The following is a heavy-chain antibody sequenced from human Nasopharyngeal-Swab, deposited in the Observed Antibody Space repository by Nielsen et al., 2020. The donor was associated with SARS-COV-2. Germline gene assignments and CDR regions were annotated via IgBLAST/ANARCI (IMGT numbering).Heavy chain of an antibody. CDR1: GFTFSDYY. CDR2: ISSSSSYT. Sequence: GGSLRLSCAASGFTFSDYYISWIRQAPGKGLEWVSYISSSSSYTNYADSVKGRFTISRDNAKNSLYLQMNSLRAEDTAVYYCARDRPDYDFWSGYSSYYYYYMDVWGKGTTVTVSS. CDR3: ARDRPDYDFWSGYSSYYYYYMDV. D-gene: IGHD3-3*01. J-gene: IGHJ6*03. V-gene: IGHV3-11*06.